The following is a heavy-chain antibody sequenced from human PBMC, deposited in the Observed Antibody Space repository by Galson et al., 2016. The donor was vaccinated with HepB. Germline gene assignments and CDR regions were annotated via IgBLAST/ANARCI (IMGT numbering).Heavy chain of an antibody. V-gene: IGHV3-30-3*01. Sequence: SLRLSCAASEFNFSRYAMHWVRQAPGKGLEWVAVISDDGSNKYYADSLKGRFTISSDNSKNTLYLQINSLRTEDTAVYYCTRGGPAKNFDYWGQGTLVTVSS. J-gene: IGHJ4*02. CDR1: EFNFSRYA. CDR2: ISDDGSNK. CDR3: TRGGPAKNFDY.